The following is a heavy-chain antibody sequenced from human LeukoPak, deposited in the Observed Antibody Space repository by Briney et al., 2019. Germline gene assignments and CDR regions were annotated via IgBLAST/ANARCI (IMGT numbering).Heavy chain of an antibody. Sequence: SETLSLTCTVSGGSISSSSYYWGWIRQPPGKGLEWIGSIYYSGSTYYNPSLKSRVTISVDTSKNQFSLKLSSVTAADTAVYYCARLKQGHSSGLGRDYWGQGTLVTVSS. CDR1: GGSISSSSYY. CDR2: IYYSGST. CDR3: ARLKQGHSSGLGRDY. V-gene: IGHV4-39*01. D-gene: IGHD5-18*01. J-gene: IGHJ4*02.